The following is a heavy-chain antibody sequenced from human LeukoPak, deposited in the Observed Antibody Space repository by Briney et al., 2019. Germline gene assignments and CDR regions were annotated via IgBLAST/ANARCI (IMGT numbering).Heavy chain of an antibody. Sequence: GESLQISCKGSGYSFTTYWIGWVRQMPGKSLEWMGIIYPGDSDTSYSPSFQGQVTISADKSISTAYLQWSTLKASDTAMYYCAAAGPKYRSSWLFDYWGQGTPVTVSS. J-gene: IGHJ4*02. CDR1: GYSFTTYW. V-gene: IGHV5-51*01. CDR2: IYPGDSDT. CDR3: AAAGPKYRSSWLFDY. D-gene: IGHD6-13*01.